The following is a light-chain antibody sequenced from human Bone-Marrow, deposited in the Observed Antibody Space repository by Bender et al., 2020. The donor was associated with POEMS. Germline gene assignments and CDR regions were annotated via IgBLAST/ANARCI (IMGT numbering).Light chain of an antibody. CDR3: NSRTSSGSVYV. CDR1: SSDVGYYKY. CDR2: NVS. Sequence: QSALTQPASVSGSPGQSITISCTGTSSDVGYYKYVSWYQQHPGKAPKLLIFNVSYRPSGVSNRFSGSKSGDTASLTIFGLQAEDEADYYCNSRTSSGSVYVFGTGTKVIVL. J-gene: IGLJ1*01. V-gene: IGLV2-14*01.